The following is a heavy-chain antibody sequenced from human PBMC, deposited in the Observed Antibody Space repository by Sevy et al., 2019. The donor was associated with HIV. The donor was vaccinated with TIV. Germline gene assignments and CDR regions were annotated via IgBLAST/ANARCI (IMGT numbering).Heavy chain of an antibody. Sequence: GGSLRLSCAASGFTFSSYEMNWVRQAPGKGLEWVSYISSSGSTIYYADSVKGRFTISRDNAKNSLYLQMNSLRAEETAVYYCARDQVAAAGLYYYYYGMDVWGQGTTVTVSS. V-gene: IGHV3-48*03. CDR3: ARDQVAAAGLYYYYYGMDV. CDR2: ISSSGSTI. J-gene: IGHJ6*02. D-gene: IGHD6-13*01. CDR1: GFTFSSYE.